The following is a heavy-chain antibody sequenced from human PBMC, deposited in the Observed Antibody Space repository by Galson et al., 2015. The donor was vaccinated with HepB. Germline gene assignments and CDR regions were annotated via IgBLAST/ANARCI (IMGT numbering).Heavy chain of an antibody. Sequence: TLSLTCTVSGGSISSGDYYWSWIRQPPGKGLEWIGYIYYSGSTYYNPSLKSRVTISVDTSKNQFSLKLSSVTAADTAVYYCASTKEVVAEFDYWGQGTLVTVSS. J-gene: IGHJ4*02. CDR1: GGSISSGDYY. CDR3: ASTKEVVAEFDY. V-gene: IGHV4-30-4*01. D-gene: IGHD2-15*01. CDR2: IYYSGST.